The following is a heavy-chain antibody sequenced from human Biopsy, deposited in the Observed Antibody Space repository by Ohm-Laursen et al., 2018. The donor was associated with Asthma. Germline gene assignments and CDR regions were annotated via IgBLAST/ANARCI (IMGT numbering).Heavy chain of an antibody. CDR2: IIPMFGTT. D-gene: IGHD3-10*01. CDR1: GGTFSNYA. CDR3: ARPVDYSHYYGIDV. V-gene: IGHV1-69*01. J-gene: IGHJ6*02. Sequence: SSVKVSCKASGGTFSNYAISWVRQAPGQGLEWMGGIIPMFGTTNYAQKFQGRVTITADESTSTAYMELRSLRSDDTAVYFCARPVDYSHYYGIDVWGQETTVTVS.